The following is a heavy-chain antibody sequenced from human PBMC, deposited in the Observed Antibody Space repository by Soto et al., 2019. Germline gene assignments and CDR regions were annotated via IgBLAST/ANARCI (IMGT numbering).Heavy chain of an antibody. J-gene: IGHJ6*02. V-gene: IGHV1-69*01. D-gene: IGHD1-7*01. CDR2: IIPIFGTA. CDR3: ARTYYETGTDPDYYYGMDV. Sequence: AQQSNKQGLEWMGGIIPIFGTANYAQKFQGRVTITADESTSTAYMELSSLRSEDTAVYYCARTYYETGTDPDYYYGMDVWGQGTTVTVSS.